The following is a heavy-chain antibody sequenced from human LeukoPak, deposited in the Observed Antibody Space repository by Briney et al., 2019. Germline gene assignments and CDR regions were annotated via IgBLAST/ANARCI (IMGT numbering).Heavy chain of an antibody. CDR1: GFTFSGYS. CDR2: FGTRSTSI. CDR3: AREVSEGFDF. V-gene: IGHV3-21*01. J-gene: IGHJ4*02. Sequence: GGSLRLSCAASGFTFSGYSMNWIRQAPGKGLEWVSSFGTRSTSIYHAGSVKGRFAISRDNAKNSLYLQMNSLRAEDTALYYCAREVSEGFDFWGQGTLVTVSS. D-gene: IGHD3-22*01.